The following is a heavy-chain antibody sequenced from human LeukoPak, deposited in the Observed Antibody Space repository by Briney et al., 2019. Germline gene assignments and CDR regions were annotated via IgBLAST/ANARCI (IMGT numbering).Heavy chain of an antibody. Sequence: SETLSLTCAVYGGSFSGYYWSWIRQPPGKGLEWIGEINHSGSTNYNPSLKSRVTISVDASKNQFSLKLSSVTAADTAVYYCARNYYDSSGFDYWGQGTLVTVSS. V-gene: IGHV4-34*01. CDR2: INHSGST. J-gene: IGHJ4*02. D-gene: IGHD3-22*01. CDR1: GGSFSGYY. CDR3: ARNYYDSSGFDY.